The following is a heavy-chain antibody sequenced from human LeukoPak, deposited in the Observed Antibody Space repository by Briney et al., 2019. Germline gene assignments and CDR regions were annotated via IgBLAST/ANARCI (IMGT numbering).Heavy chain of an antibody. Sequence: SETLSLTCTVSGGSISSYYWSWIRQPPGKGLEWIGYIYYSGSTNYNPSLKSRVTISVDTSKNQFSLKLSSVTAADTAVYYCARAPPTMVRVYFDYWGQGTLVTVSS. CDR3: ARAPPTMVRVYFDY. D-gene: IGHD3-10*01. V-gene: IGHV4-59*12. CDR2: IYYSGST. CDR1: GGSISSYY. J-gene: IGHJ4*02.